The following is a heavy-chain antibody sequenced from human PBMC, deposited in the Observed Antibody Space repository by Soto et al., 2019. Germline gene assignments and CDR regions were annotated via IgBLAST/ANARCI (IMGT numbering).Heavy chain of an antibody. CDR1: GYTFTSYG. V-gene: IGHV1-18*01. CDR3: AREVIRMGDYVSDWFDP. Sequence: QVQLVQSGAEVKKPGASVKVSCKASGYTFTSYGISWVRQAPGQGLEWMGWISAYNGNTNYAQKLQGRVTMPTDTSTSTAYRELRSLRSDDTAVYYCAREVIRMGDYVSDWFDPWGQGTLVTVSS. D-gene: IGHD4-17*01. CDR2: ISAYNGNT. J-gene: IGHJ5*02.